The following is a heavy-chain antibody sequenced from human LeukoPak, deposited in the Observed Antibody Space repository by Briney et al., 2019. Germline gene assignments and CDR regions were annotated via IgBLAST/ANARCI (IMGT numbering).Heavy chain of an antibody. CDR2: INHSGST. V-gene: IGHV4-34*01. D-gene: IGHD2-2*02. Sequence: SETLSLTCAVYGGSFSGYYWSWIRQPPGKGLEWIGEINHSGSTNYNPPLKSRVTISVDTSKNQFSLKLSSVTAADTAVYYCARGEPAAKPFDYWGQGTLVTVSS. CDR1: GGSFSGYY. CDR3: ARGEPAAKPFDY. J-gene: IGHJ4*02.